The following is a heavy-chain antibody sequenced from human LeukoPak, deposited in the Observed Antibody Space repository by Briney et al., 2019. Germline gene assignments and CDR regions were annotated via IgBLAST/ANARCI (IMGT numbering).Heavy chain of an antibody. D-gene: IGHD1-1*01. CDR3: AREPGTATGY. CDR2: IYPNTGGT. V-gene: IGHV1-2*02. CDR1: GYTFTGYY. J-gene: IGHJ4*02. Sequence: ASVKVSLKASGYTFTGYYLHWVRQAPGQGLEWMGWIYPNTGGTKSTQKFQGRVSMTRDTAISTAYMEINRLTSDDTAVYYCAREPGTATGYWGQGTLVTVSP.